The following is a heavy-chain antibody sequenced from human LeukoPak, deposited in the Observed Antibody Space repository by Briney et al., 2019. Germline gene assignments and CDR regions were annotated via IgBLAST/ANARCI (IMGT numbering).Heavy chain of an antibody. Sequence: ASVKVSCKASGYTFTGYYMHWVRQAPGQGLEWMGWINPNSGGTNYAQKFQGRVTMTRDTSISTAYMELSRLRSDDTAVYYCARDWGIGGSYKLDYWGQGTLVTVSS. V-gene: IGHV1-2*02. J-gene: IGHJ4*02. CDR1: GYTFTGYY. CDR2: INPNSGGT. CDR3: ARDWGIGGSYKLDY. D-gene: IGHD1-26*01.